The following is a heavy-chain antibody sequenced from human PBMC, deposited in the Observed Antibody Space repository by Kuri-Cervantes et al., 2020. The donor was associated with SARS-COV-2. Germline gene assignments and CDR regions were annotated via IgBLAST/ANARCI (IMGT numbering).Heavy chain of an antibody. D-gene: IGHD3-16*01. CDR1: GFAFSSHA. CDR3: ARDRGAFGGWFDP. Sequence: GGSLRLSCAASGFAFSSHAMSWVRQTPEKGLEWVSAIRGGGASTSYADSVMGRFSISRDDSKNTLYLRMNGLRVEDTAVYFCARDRGAFGGWFDPWGQGTLVTVSS. CDR2: IRGGGAST. V-gene: IGHV3-23*01. J-gene: IGHJ5*02.